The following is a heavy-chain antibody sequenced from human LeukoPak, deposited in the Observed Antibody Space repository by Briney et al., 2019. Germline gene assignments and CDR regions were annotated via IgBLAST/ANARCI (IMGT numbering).Heavy chain of an antibody. CDR3: ARLGRGGDWFDY. V-gene: IGHV4-59*01. Sequence: SETLSLTCTVSGGSMTTYYGTWLRQPPGKGTEWIGYIYYSRSTNYNSSLKSRVSMSVDTYKNQFSLKVNSVTAADAAIYYCARLGRGGDWFDYWGQGILVTVSS. CDR2: IYYSRST. CDR1: GGSMTTYY. D-gene: IGHD2-21*02. J-gene: IGHJ4*02.